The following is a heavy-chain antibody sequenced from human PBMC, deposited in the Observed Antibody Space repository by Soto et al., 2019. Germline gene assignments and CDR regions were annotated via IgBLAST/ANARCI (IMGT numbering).Heavy chain of an antibody. CDR2: MSYDGSIT. D-gene: IGHD3-16*02. CDR3: AKEMIFVGSIGALAN. CDR1: GFVFRTYA. Sequence: QVQLVESGGGVVQPGRSLRLSCSASGFVFRTYAMHWVRQTPGKGLEWLALMSYDGSITYYADSMKGRFTLSRDNSTAPVFLQMSDLRSEDTAVCYCAKEMIFVGSIGALANWGQGNLV. J-gene: IGHJ4*02. V-gene: IGHV3-30*01.